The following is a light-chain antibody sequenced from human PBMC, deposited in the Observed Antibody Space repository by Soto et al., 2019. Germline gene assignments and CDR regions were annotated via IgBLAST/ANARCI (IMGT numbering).Light chain of an antibody. CDR2: EAS. J-gene: IGKJ1*01. V-gene: IGKV1-5*03. Sequence: DSQMTQSPSTLSSSVGDRVTMTFRASQTISSWLAWYQQKPGKAPKLLIYEASRLESGVPSRISGSGSGTEFTLTISSLQPDDFATYYCQQYTSYPWTFGQGTKVDI. CDR3: QQYTSYPWT. CDR1: QTISSW.